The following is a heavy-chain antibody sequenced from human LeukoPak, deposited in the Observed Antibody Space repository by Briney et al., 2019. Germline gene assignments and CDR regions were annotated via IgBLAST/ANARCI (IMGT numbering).Heavy chain of an antibody. CDR2: INPNSGGT. CDR1: GYTFTGYY. J-gene: IGHJ4*02. V-gene: IGHV1-2*02. Sequence: ASVKVSCKASGYTFTGYYMHWVRQAPGQGLEWMGWINPNSGGTNYAQKFQGRVTMTRDTSISTAYMALSRLRSDDTAVYYCARDLGFGGPGSYYFDYWGQGTLVTVSS. CDR3: ARDLGFGGPGSYYFDY. D-gene: IGHD3-10*01.